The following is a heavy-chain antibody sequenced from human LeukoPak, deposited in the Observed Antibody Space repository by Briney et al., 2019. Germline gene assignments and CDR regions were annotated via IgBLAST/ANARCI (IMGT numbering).Heavy chain of an antibody. CDR3: TKVARNSSWPYFDS. Sequence: GGSLRLSCAASRLTFDDYSMHWVRQPPGKGLEWISLISWDGGATYYADSVKGRFTVSRDKSKNSLFLQMDSVITEDTAFYYCTKVARNSSWPYFDSWGQGTLVTVSS. D-gene: IGHD3-22*01. J-gene: IGHJ4*02. CDR1: RLTFDDYS. CDR2: ISWDGGAT. V-gene: IGHV3-43*01.